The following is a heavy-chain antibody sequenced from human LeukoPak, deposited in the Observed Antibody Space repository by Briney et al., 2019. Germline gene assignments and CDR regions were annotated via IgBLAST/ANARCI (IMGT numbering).Heavy chain of an antibody. CDR1: GGSISSYY. CDR2: IYYSGST. CDR3: ARDQRGRVRVAATRGYYYYGMDV. D-gene: IGHD2-15*01. J-gene: IGHJ6*02. Sequence: SETLSLTCTVSGGSISSYYWSWIRQPPGKGLEWIGYIYYSGSTNYNPSLKSRVTISVDTSKNQFSLKLSSVTAADTAVYYCARDQRGRVRVAATRGYYYYGMDVWGQGTTVTVSS. V-gene: IGHV4-59*12.